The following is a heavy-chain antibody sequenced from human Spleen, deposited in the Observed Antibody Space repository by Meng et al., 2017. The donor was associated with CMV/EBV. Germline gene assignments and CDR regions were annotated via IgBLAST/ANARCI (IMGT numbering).Heavy chain of an antibody. CDR2: INHSGST. D-gene: IGHD6-13*01. J-gene: IGHJ4*02. Sequence: VQPQQWGAGLLQPSETLSLTCAVYGGSFSGYYWSWIRPPPGKGLEWIGEINHSGSTNYTPSLKSRVTISVDTSKNQFSLKLSSVTAADTAVYYCASIAAAGTAIVYWGQGTLVTVSS. CDR1: GGSFSGYY. CDR3: ASIAAAGTAIVY. V-gene: IGHV4-34*01.